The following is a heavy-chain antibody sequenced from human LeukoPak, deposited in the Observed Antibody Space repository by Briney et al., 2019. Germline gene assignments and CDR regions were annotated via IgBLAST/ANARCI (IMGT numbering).Heavy chain of an antibody. J-gene: IGHJ4*02. Sequence: GGSLRLSCAASGFTFSSYAMSWVRQAPGKGLEWVSAISGSGGSTYYADSVKGRFTISRDNSKNTLYLQMNSLRAEDTAVYYCARDHYDRWGGLDYWGQGTLVTVSS. CDR3: ARDHYDRWGGLDY. CDR1: GFTFSSYA. CDR2: ISGSGGST. V-gene: IGHV3-23*01. D-gene: IGHD3-22*01.